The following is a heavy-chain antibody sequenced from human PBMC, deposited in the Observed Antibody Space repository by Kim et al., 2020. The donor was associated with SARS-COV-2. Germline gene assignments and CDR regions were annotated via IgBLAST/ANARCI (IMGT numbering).Heavy chain of an antibody. Sequence: SETLSLTCSVSGGSISSSDYYWGWIRQPPGKGLEWIATIYYSGSTYYNPSLKGRVTISVDTSKKQFSLRLSSVTAADAAVYYCAGHLRNWYFDLWGRGTLVTVSS. CDR3: AGHLRNWYFDL. CDR2: IYYSGST. CDR1: GGSISSSDYY. V-gene: IGHV4-39*01. J-gene: IGHJ2*01.